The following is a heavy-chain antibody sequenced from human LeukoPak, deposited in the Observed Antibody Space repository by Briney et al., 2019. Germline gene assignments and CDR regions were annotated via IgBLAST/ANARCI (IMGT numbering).Heavy chain of an antibody. Sequence: GGSLRLSCAASGFTFGSYWMSWVRQAPGKGLEWVANRKQDGGEKYYVDSVKGRFTISRDNATLYLQMSSLRAEDTAVYYCARDRVLVPPAKYFDYWGQGTLVTVSS. D-gene: IGHD2-2*01. CDR2: RKQDGGEK. J-gene: IGHJ4*02. CDR1: GFTFGSYW. CDR3: ARDRVLVPPAKYFDY. V-gene: IGHV3-7*01.